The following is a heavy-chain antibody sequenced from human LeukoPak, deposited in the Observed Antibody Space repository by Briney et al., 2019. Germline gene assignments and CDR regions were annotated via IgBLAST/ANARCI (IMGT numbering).Heavy chain of an antibody. CDR2: IYYSGST. V-gene: IGHV4-59*01. D-gene: IGHD2-21*02. CDR3: ARDRYVYCGGDCRWCDP. CDR1: AVSISSYY. Sequence: SQTLSLTCTLSAVSISSYYWSRIRQPPGKGLEWIGYIYYSGSTNYNPSLKSRVTISVAASKNQVSLKLSSVTAADTAVYYCARDRYVYCGGDCRWCDPWGQGTLVTVSS. J-gene: IGHJ5*02.